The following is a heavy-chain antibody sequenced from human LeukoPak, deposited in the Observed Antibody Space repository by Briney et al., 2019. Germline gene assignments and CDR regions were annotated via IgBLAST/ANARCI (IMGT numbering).Heavy chain of an antibody. CDR3: ARALNPHYYYYYGMDV. V-gene: IGHV4-59*01. CDR2: IYYSGST. J-gene: IGHJ6*02. CDR1: GGSISSYY. Sequence: PSETLSLTCTVSGGSISSYYWSWIRQPPGKGLEWIGYIYYSGSTNYNPSLKSQVTISVDTSKSQFSLKLSSVTAADTAVYYCARALNPHYYYYYGMDVWGQGTTVTVSS.